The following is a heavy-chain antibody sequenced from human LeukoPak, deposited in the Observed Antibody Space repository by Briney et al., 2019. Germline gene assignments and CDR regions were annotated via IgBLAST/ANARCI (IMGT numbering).Heavy chain of an antibody. J-gene: IGHJ4*02. V-gene: IGHV3-11*01. CDR3: AKEVGITMVRGVIITNPPLMRARNYFDY. CDR1: GFTFSDYY. D-gene: IGHD3-10*01. Sequence: GGSLRLSCAASGFTFSDYYMSWIRQAPGKGLEWVSYISSSGSTIYYADSVKGRFTISRDNAKNSLYLQMNSLRAEDTAVYYCAKEVGITMVRGVIITNPPLMRARNYFDYWGQGTLVTVSS. CDR2: ISSSGSTI.